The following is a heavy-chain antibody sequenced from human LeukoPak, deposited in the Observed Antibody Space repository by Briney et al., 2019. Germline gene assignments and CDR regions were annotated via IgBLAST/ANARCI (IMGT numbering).Heavy chain of an antibody. V-gene: IGHV4-61*02. CDR3: ARLTKNDSGTYRFGKKKRGYMDV. Sequence: SETLSLTCNVSGGSINSGTYYWTWIRQPAGKGLEWIGRIHTSGSTNYDPSLKSRVTISVDASKNQFSLKLSSVTAADTAVYYCARLTKNDSGTYRFGKKKRGYMDVWGKGTTVTISS. J-gene: IGHJ6*03. CDR1: GGSINSGTYY. CDR2: IHTSGST. D-gene: IGHD3-10*01.